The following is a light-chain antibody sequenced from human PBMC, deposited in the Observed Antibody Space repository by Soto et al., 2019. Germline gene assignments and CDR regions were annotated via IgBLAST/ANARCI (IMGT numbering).Light chain of an antibody. Sequence: QDMETQSTSESETVRRRVTISFAGSNTNIGSNTVNWYQQLPGTAPKLLIYSNNQRPSGVPDRFSGSKSGTSASLAISGLQSEDEADYYCAAWDDSLNGSYVFGTGT. CDR3: AAWDDSLNGSYV. CDR2: SNN. J-gene: IGLJ1*01. CDR1: NTNIGSNT. V-gene: IGLV1-44*01.